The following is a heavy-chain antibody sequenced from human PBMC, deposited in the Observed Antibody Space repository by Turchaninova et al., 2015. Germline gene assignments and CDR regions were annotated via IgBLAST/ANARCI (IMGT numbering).Heavy chain of an antibody. Sequence: QVQLQESGPGLVNPSETLSLTCAVSAYSIISGYYWGWTRQSPGKGLEWIGSIYHSGSTDYNPSLKSRVTISVDTSRNQFSLKLSSVTATDTAMYYCARVRIGGFDYWGQGALVTVSS. D-gene: IGHD3-10*01. CDR1: AYSIISGYY. CDR3: ARVRIGGFDY. CDR2: IYHSGST. J-gene: IGHJ4*02. V-gene: IGHV4-38-2*01.